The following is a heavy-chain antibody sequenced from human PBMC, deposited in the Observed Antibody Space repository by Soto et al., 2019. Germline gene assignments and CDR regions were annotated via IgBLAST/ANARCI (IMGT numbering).Heavy chain of an antibody. CDR1: GFTFSSYW. CDR3: AKGYSGYDYAN. Sequence: SLRLSCAASGFTFSSYWMHWVRQAPGKGLVWVSRINSDGRSTTYADSVKGRFTISRDNAKNTLYLQMNSLSAEDTAVYFCAKGYSGYDYANWGQGSLVTVSS. D-gene: IGHD5-12*01. CDR2: INSDGRST. J-gene: IGHJ4*02. V-gene: IGHV3-74*01.